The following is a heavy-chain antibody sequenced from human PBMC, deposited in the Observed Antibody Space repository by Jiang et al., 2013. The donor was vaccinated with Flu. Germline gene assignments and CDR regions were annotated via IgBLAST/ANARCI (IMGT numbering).Heavy chain of an antibody. V-gene: IGHV1-3*01. Sequence: SGAEVKKPGASVKVSCKASGYTFTSYAMHWVRQAPGQRLEWMGWVNAGNGNTKYSQKFQGRVTITRDTSASTAYMELSSLRSEDTAVYYCATTPGGCSSTSCYLDYYYGMDVWGQGTTVTVSS. J-gene: IGHJ6*02. CDR2: VNAGNGNT. CDR3: ATTPGGCSSTSCYLDYYYGMDV. CDR1: GYTFTSYA. D-gene: IGHD2-2*01.